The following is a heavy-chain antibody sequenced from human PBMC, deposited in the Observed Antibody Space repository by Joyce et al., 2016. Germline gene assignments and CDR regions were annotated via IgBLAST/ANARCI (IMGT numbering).Heavy chain of an antibody. V-gene: IGHV3-7*01. CDR1: GFTFRKYY. CDR3: AREYFWRYDY. D-gene: IGHD3-3*01. CDR2: RKADGSEK. Sequence: EVQLVESGGGLVQPGGSLRLSCVSSGFTFRKYYMGWIRQVPGKGPEWVANRKADGSEKSYVGSVEGRFTISRDNAKNSLYLQINGLRAEDTAVYYCAREYFWRYDYWGQGTLVTVSS. J-gene: IGHJ4*02.